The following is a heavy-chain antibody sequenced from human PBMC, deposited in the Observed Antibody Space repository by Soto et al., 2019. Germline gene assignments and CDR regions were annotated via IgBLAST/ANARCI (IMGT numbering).Heavy chain of an antibody. Sequence: GGSLRLSCAASGFTFSGSAVHWVRQASGKGLEWVGRTKHKAASYTTDYAASVNGRFTISRDDSKNSLYLQMNSLKTEDTAMYYCVTLQFSRWFYWGLGTLVTVSS. CDR1: GFTFSGSA. J-gene: IGHJ4*02. D-gene: IGHD4-4*01. V-gene: IGHV3-72*01. CDR2: TKHKAASYTT. CDR3: VTLQFSRWFY.